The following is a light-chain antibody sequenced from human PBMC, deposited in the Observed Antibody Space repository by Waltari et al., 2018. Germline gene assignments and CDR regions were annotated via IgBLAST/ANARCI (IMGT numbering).Light chain of an antibody. V-gene: IGKV3-20*01. CDR1: QSVGRS. CDR2: DAS. CDR3: QHYVRLPAT. J-gene: IGKJ1*01. Sequence: EIVLTQSPGTLSLSPGERATLACRASQSVGRSLAWYQQKPGQAPRLLISDASRRATGIPDRFSGSGSGTDFSLTISTREPEDFAVYYCQHYVRLPATFGQGTKVEI.